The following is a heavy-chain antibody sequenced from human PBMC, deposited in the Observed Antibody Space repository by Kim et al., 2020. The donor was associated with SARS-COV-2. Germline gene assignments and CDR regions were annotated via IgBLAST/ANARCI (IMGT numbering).Heavy chain of an antibody. CDR3: ARHAVFWSGGFDY. D-gene: IGHD3-3*01. V-gene: IGHV4-59*08. J-gene: IGHJ4*02. Sequence: YNPTLKSRVTISVDTSKNQFSLKLSSVTAADTAVYYCARHAVFWSGGFDYWGQGTLVTVSS.